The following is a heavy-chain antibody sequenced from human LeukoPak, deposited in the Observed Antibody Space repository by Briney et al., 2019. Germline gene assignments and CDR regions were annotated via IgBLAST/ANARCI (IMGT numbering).Heavy chain of an antibody. J-gene: IGHJ4*02. CDR2: IKQDGSEK. CDR1: GFTFSSYW. V-gene: IGHV3-7*01. Sequence: GGSLRLSCAASGFTFSSYWMSWVRQAPGKGLEWVANIKQDGSEKYYVDSVKGRFTISRDNAKNSLYLQMNSLRAEDTAVYYCARDLPGRVGATFVDYWGQGTLVTVSS. CDR3: ARDLPGRVGATFVDY. D-gene: IGHD1-26*01.